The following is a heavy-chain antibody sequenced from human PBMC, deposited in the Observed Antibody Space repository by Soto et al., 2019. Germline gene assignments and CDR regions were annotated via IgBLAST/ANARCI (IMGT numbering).Heavy chain of an antibody. CDR1: GFIFINYG. CDR2: ISPDGSNK. J-gene: IGHJ6*02. D-gene: IGHD3-16*01. Sequence: QVQLVESGGRVVQPGRSMRLSCAASGFIFINYGMHWVRQAPGKGLEWVAVISPDGSNKYYADSVKGRFTVSRDNAKNTVYLQMHGLRVEDTAVYYCVKGGESAATDYYFYHGMDVWGQGTTVSVSS. CDR3: VKGGESAATDYYFYHGMDV. V-gene: IGHV3-30*18.